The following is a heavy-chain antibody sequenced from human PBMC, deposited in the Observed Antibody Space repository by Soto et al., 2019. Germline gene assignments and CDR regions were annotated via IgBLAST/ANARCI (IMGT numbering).Heavy chain of an antibody. J-gene: IGHJ3*02. CDR3: AEDYYDFWFGGNDAFDI. Sequence: QVQLVESGGGVVQPGRSLRLSCAASGFTFSSYGMHWVRQAPGKGLEWVAVISYDGSNKYYADSVKGRFTISRDNSKNTLYLQMNSLRAEDTAVYYCAEDYYDFWFGGNDAFDIWGQGTMVTVSS. V-gene: IGHV3-30*18. D-gene: IGHD3-3*01. CDR1: GFTFSSYG. CDR2: ISYDGSNK.